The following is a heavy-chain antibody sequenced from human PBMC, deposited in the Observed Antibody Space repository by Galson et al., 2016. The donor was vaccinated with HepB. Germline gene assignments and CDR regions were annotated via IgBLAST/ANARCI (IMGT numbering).Heavy chain of an antibody. CDR1: GGTFSSYA. J-gene: IGHJ4*02. Sequence: SVKVSCKDSGGTFSSYAISWVRQAPGQGLEWMGGIIPILGTANYAQKFQGRVTITADESTSTAYMELSSLRSDDTAVYFCARDTGTGYSTGWYENYFDYWGQGTLVTVSS. CDR3: ARDTGTGYSTGWYENYFDY. D-gene: IGHD6-19*01. CDR2: IIPILGTA. V-gene: IGHV1-69*13.